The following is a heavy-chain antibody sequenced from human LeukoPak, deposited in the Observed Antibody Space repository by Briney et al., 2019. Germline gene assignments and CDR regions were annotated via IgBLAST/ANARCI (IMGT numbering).Heavy chain of an antibody. Sequence: PGGSLRLSCAASGFTFSSYAMSWVRQAPGKGLEWVSAISGSGGSTYYADPVKGRFTISRDNSKNTLYLQMNSLRAEDTAVYYCAKTLEYYYDSSGYDPFDYWGQGTLVTVSS. CDR3: AKTLEYYYDSSGYDPFDY. CDR1: GFTFSSYA. CDR2: ISGSGGST. D-gene: IGHD3-22*01. V-gene: IGHV3-23*01. J-gene: IGHJ4*02.